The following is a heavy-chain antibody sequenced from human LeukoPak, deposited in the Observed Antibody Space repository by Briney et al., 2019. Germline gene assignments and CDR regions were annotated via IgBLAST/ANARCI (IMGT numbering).Heavy chain of an antibody. V-gene: IGHV4-61*02. CDR1: GGSISSGSYY. CDR3: ARWSGYSYE. D-gene: IGHD5-18*01. Sequence: SQTLSLTCTVSGGSISSGSYYWSWIRQPAGKGLEWIGRIYTSGSTNYNPSLKSRVTISVDTSKHQFSLKLSSVTAADTAVYYCARWSGYSYEWGQGTLVTVSS. CDR2: IYTSGST. J-gene: IGHJ4*02.